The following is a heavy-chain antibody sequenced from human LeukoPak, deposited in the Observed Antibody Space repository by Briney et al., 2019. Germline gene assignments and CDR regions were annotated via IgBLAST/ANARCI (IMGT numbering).Heavy chain of an antibody. J-gene: IGHJ4*02. V-gene: IGHV3-23*01. CDR3: AKEKTVRGVIAAAGNFDY. CDR1: GFTFSSYA. D-gene: IGHD6-13*01. Sequence: GGSLRLSCAASGFTFSSYAMSWVRQAPGKGLEWVSAISGSGGSTCYADSVKGRFTISRDNSKNTLYLQMNSLRAEDTAVYYCAKEKTVRGVIAAAGNFDYWGQGTLVTVSS. CDR2: ISGSGGST.